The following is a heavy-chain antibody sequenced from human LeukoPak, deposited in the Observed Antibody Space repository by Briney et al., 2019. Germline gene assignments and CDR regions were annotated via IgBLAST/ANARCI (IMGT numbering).Heavy chain of an antibody. CDR2: IYYSGST. V-gene: IGHV4-59*01. J-gene: IGHJ3*02. D-gene: IGHD3-22*01. Sequence: SETLSLTCTVSGGSISSYYWSWIRQPPGKGLEWIGYIYYSGSTNYNPSLKSRVTISVDTSKNQFSLKLSSVTAADTAVYYCARDGPYDSGAFDIWGQGTMVTVSS. CDR3: ARDGPYDSGAFDI. CDR1: GGSISSYY.